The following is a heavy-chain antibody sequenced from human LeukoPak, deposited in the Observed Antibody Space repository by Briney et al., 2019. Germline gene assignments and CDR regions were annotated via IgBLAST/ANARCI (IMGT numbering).Heavy chain of an antibody. Sequence: ASVKVSCKASGYTFIDYYMQWVRQAPGQGLEWMGRINPKSGGTNYAQEFQGRVTMTRDTSISTAYMELSRLTSDDTAVYYCARESSGWYYIDYWGQGTLVTVSS. V-gene: IGHV1-2*06. CDR1: GYTFIDYY. CDR2: INPKSGGT. J-gene: IGHJ4*02. CDR3: ARESSGWYYIDY. D-gene: IGHD6-19*01.